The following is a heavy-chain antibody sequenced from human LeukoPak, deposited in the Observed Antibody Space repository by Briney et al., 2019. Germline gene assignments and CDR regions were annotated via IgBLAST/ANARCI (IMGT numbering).Heavy chain of an antibody. CDR3: ARAFRYYYYMDV. J-gene: IGHJ6*03. CDR2: IYYSGGT. V-gene: IGHV4-61*10. Sequence: SQTLSLTCTVSGGSISSGSYYWSWIRQPAGKGLEWIGYIYYSGGTNYNPSLKSRVTISVDTSKNQFSLKLSSVTAADTAVYYCARAFRYYYYMDVWGKGTTVTVSS. CDR1: GGSISSGSYY.